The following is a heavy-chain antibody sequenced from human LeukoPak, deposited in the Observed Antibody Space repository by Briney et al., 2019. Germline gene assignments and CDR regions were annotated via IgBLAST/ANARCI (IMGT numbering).Heavy chain of an antibody. V-gene: IGHV3-21*01. CDR1: GFNLSDYT. D-gene: IGHD6-13*01. CDR3: ARDVGSSWAPPDF. J-gene: IGHJ4*02. CDR2: ISRRSSYI. Sequence: GGSLRLSCAASGFNLSDYTMNWVRQAPGKGLEWVSSISRRSSYIHYVDSVKGRFTISRDNAKNSLYLQMHSLRAEDTALYYCARDVGSSWAPPDFWSQGTLVTVSS.